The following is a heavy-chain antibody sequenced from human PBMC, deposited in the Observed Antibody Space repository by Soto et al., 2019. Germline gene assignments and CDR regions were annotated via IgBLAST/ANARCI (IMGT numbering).Heavy chain of an antibody. CDR3: AREIKMGGYDLEVLYYYYYGMDV. V-gene: IGHV3-21*01. CDR1: GFTFSSYS. J-gene: IGHJ6*02. Sequence: GGSLRLSCAASGFTFSSYSMNWVRQAPGKGLEWVSSISSSSSYIYYADSVKGRFTISRDNAKNSLYLQMNSLRAEDTAVYYCAREIKMGGYDLEVLYYYYYGMDVWGQGTTVTVSS. D-gene: IGHD5-12*01. CDR2: ISSSSSYI.